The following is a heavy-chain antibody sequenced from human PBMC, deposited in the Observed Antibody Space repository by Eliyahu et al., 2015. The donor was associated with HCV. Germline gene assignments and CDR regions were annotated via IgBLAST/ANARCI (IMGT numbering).Heavy chain of an antibody. CDR2: IYYDETYK. CDR1: GVTLRTTG. J-gene: IGHJ5*02. CDR3: ERLGHATGSPLDL. Sequence: QLQLVESGGGVVQSGMSLRLSCVGSGVTLRTTGMXXVRPAPGKGXEXVAVIYYDETYKRYAHSVRGRFSIXRDNPKNTVYLDMNSXRVEDTAVYYCERLGHATGSPLDLWGQGTLVTVSS. D-gene: IGHD3-10*01. V-gene: IGHV3-33*01.